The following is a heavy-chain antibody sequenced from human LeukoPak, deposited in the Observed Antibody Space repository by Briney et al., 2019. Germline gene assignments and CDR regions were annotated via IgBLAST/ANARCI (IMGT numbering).Heavy chain of an antibody. D-gene: IGHD6-19*01. J-gene: IGHJ5*02. CDR2: INHSGGT. CDR1: GGSFSGYY. CDR3: ATARAGAAFRWSDP. Sequence: SETLSLTCAVYGGSFSGYYWSWIRQPPGKGLEWIGEINHSGGTNYNPSLKSRVTISVDTSKNQFSLKLSSVTAADTAVYYCATARAGAAFRWSDPWGQGTLVTVSS. V-gene: IGHV4-34*01.